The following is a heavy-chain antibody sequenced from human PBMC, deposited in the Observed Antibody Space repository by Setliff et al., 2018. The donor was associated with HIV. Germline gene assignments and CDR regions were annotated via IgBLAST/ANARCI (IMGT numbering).Heavy chain of an antibody. Sequence: SETLSLTWTTSGGSFGVYRWSWIRQSAGRGLEWIGRIDSSGTTDYKPSLKGRVAISVDTSRNQFSLRVTSVTAADTAVYFCARDRHSSGLGSYGPWGPGILVTVSS. CDR2: IDSSGTT. J-gene: IGHJ5*02. CDR1: GGSFGVYR. D-gene: IGHD3-10*01. V-gene: IGHV4-4*07. CDR3: ARDRHSSGLGSYGP.